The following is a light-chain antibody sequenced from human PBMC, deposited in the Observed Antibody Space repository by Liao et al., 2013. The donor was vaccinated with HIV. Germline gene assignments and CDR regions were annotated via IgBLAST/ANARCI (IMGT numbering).Light chain of an antibody. J-gene: IGLJ2*01. V-gene: IGLV3-21*01. CDR1: NIGSKS. CDR3: VV. CDR2: YDS. Sequence: SYVLTQPPSVSVAPGQTARITCGGNNIGSKSVHWYQQKPGQAPVLVIYYDSDRPSGIPERFSGSNSGNTATLTISRVEAGDSSSDHPVVFGGGTKLTFL.